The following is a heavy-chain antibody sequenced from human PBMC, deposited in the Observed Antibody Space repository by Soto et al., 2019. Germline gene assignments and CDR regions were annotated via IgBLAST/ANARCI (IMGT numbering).Heavy chain of an antibody. CDR3: ARLTPVTADFDY. J-gene: IGHJ4*02. V-gene: IGHV4-59*08. D-gene: IGHD4-17*01. CDR2: IYDSGST. Sequence: QVQLQESGPGLVKPSETLSLTCNVSGGSISSYSWSWIRQPPGQGLEWIGYIYDSGSTQYNPSLKSRVTISVDTSKNQFSLKLSSVTAADTAVYYCARLTPVTADFDYWGQGTLVTVSS. CDR1: GGSISSYS.